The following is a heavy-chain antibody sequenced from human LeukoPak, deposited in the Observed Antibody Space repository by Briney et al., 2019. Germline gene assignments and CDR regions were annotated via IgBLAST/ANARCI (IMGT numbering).Heavy chain of an antibody. CDR3: AKSLSIAVAELVDY. V-gene: IGHV3-30*04. J-gene: IGHJ4*02. D-gene: IGHD6-19*01. CDR1: GFTFISYA. CDR2: ISFHGTDT. Sequence: GGSLRLSCAASGFTFISYAIHWVRQAPGKGLEWVAVISFHGTDTFYADSVKGRFTISRDNSKNTLYLQMNSLRAEDTAVYYCAKSLSIAVAELVDYWGQGTLVTVSS.